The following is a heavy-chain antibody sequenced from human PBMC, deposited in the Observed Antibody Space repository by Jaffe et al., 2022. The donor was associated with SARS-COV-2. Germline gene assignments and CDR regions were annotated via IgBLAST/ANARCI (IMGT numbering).Heavy chain of an antibody. V-gene: IGHV3-43*02. J-gene: IGHJ4*02. CDR3: AKGGFGAAAGTMVFDY. CDR2: ISGDGGST. D-gene: IGHD6-13*01. CDR1: GFTFDDYA. Sequence: EVQLVESGGGVVQPGGSLRLSCAASGFTFDDYAMHWVRQAPGKGLEWVSLISGDGGSTYYADSVKGRFTISRDNSKNSLYLQMNSLRTEDTALYYCAKGGFGAAAGTMVFDYWGQGTLVTVSS.